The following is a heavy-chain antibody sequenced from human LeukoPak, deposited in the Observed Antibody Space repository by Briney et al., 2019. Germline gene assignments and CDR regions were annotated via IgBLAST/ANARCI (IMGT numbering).Heavy chain of an antibody. D-gene: IGHD1-1*01. CDR1: GVSLRGYN. J-gene: IGHJ6*02. V-gene: IGHV4-34*01. CDR2: INYSGSIT. Sequence: PSETLSLTCSVDGVSLRGYNWNWIRQSPGKGLEWIGEINYSGSITYTNPSLQSRVTFSVDTSKNHFSLKLSSVTVADTAIYYCARSGLTGMRQYARRNDYYYGMEAWGRGATVIVS. CDR3: ARSGLTGMRQYARRNDYYYGMEA.